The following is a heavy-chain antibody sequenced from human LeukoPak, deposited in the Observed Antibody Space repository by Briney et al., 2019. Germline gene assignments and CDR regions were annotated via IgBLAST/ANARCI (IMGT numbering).Heavy chain of an antibody. CDR2: INPSGGST. V-gene: IGHV1-46*01. CDR3: ARSTVDTAMVTGWFDP. CDR1: GYTFTSYY. Sequence: ASVKVSCKASGYTFTSYYMHWVRQAPGQGLEWMGIINPSGGSTSYAQKFQGRVTMTRDMSTSTVYMELSSLRSEDTAAYYCARSTVDTAMVTGWFDPWGQGTLVTVSS. J-gene: IGHJ5*02. D-gene: IGHD5-18*01.